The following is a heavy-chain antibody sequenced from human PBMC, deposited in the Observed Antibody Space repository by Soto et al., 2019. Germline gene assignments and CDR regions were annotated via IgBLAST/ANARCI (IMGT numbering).Heavy chain of an antibody. Sequence: QVQVVESGGGVVQPGTSLRLSCAASGFAFTNYGIHWVRQAPGKGLEWVAHISNDGSKKFYGDSVKGRFTISRDNSENTVYLQMTSPRPDDTAVFYCARDVAMPTGLGLGYWGQGTLVTVSS. CDR3: ARDVAMPTGLGLGY. D-gene: IGHD6-19*01. J-gene: IGHJ4*02. V-gene: IGHV3-30*03. CDR1: GFAFTNYG. CDR2: ISNDGSKK.